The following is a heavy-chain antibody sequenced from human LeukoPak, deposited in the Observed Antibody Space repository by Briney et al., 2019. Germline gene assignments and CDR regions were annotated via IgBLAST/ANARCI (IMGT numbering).Heavy chain of an antibody. Sequence: GGSLRLSCAASGFTFSSSGIHWVRQAPGKGLEWVAVIGYDGSNKYYADSVQGRFTISRDNSKNTLYLQMNSLRAEDTAIYYCAKKGCTSNRCYVNSWGPGTLVTVSS. J-gene: IGHJ5*01. D-gene: IGHD2-2*01. CDR3: AKKGCTSNRCYVNS. CDR1: GFTFSSSG. V-gene: IGHV3-33*06. CDR2: IGYDGSNK.